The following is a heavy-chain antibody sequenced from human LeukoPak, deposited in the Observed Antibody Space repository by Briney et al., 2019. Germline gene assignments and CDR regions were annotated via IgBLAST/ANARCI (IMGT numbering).Heavy chain of an antibody. Sequence: GGSLRLSCAASGFTFSSYAMSWVRQAPGKGLEWVSAMSGGDGSTYYADSVKGRFTISRDNSKKTLYLQMNGLRAEDTAVYYCAKDWPSSGIYYEQFDFWGQGTLVTVSS. CDR3: AKDWPSSGIYYEQFDF. D-gene: IGHD1-26*01. CDR1: GFTFSSYA. CDR2: MSGGDGST. V-gene: IGHV3-23*01. J-gene: IGHJ4*02.